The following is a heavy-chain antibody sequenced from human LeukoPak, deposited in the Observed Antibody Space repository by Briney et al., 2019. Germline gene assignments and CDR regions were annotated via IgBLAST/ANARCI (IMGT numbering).Heavy chain of an antibody. CDR3: ASRAAPFDY. CDR2: IRYDGNNK. CDR1: GFTFSTFT. J-gene: IGHJ4*02. Sequence: GGSLRLSCAASGFTFSTFTMHWVRQTPGKGLEWMAYIRYDGNNKDCADSVKGRFSISRDNSKNTLYLQMNSLRAEDTAVYYCASRAAPFDYWGQGTLVTVSS. V-gene: IGHV3-30*02. D-gene: IGHD2-15*01.